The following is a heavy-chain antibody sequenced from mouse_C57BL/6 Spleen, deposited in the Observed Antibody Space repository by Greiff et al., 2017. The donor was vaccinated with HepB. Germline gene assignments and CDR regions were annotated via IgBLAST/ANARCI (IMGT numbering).Heavy chain of an antibody. J-gene: IGHJ3*01. V-gene: IGHV14-2*01. CDR2: IDAEDGET. CDR1: GFNIKDYY. Sequence: VQLQQSGAELVKPGASVKLSCTASGFNIKDYYMHWVKQSTEQGLEWIGRIDAEDGETKYAPKFQGKATIQADTYTNTAYLQLSSLTAEATAVYYCAFTTVDWFAYWGQGTLVTVSA. D-gene: IGHD1-1*01. CDR3: AFTTVDWFAY.